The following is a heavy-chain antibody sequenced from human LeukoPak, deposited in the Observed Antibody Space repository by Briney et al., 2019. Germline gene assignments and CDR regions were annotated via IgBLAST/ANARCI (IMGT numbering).Heavy chain of an antibody. CDR2: IIPIFGTA. CDR1: GGTFSSYA. V-gene: IGHV1-69*01. CDR3: ARSDILTGYAFDI. Sequence: SVKVSCKASGGTFSSYAISWVRQAPGQGLEWMGGIIPIFGTANYAQKFQGRVTITADESTSTAYMELSSLGSEDTAVYYCARSDILTGYAFDIWGQGTMVTVSS. J-gene: IGHJ3*02. D-gene: IGHD3-9*01.